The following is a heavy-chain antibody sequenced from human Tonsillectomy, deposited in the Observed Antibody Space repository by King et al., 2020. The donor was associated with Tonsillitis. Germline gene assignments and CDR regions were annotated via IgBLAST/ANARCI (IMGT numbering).Heavy chain of an antibody. CDR3: ARRDGALDYYYYGVGV. CDR2: FSFDGRNK. CDR1: GFTFSSYA. D-gene: IGHD4-17*01. J-gene: IGHJ6*02. Sequence: VQLVESGGGVVQPGRSLRLSCVASGFTFSSYAMHWVRQAPGTGLEWVAEFSFDGRNKYYADTVKGRFTISRDNSKNTLYLQMNRLRAEDKAGYYCARRDGALDYYYYGVGVWGQGTTVTISS. V-gene: IGHV3-30*04.